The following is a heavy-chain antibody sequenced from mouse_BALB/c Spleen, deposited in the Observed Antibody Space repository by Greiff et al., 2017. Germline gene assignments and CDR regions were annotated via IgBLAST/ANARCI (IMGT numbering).Heavy chain of an antibody. CDR1: GYTFTSYW. V-gene: IGHV1S127*01. CDR2: IDPSDSYT. Sequence: VQLQQPGAELVKPGASVKMSCKASGYTFTSYWMHWEKQRPGQGLEWIGVIDPSDSYTSYNQKFKGKATLTVDTSSSTAYMQLSSLTSEDSAVYYCTRGTMITTVDYWGQGTTLTVSS. J-gene: IGHJ2*01. D-gene: IGHD2-4*01. CDR3: TRGTMITTVDY.